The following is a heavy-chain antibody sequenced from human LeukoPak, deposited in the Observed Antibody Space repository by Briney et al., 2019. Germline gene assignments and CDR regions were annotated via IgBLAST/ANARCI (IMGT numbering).Heavy chain of an antibody. V-gene: IGHV1-2*02. Sequence: ASVKVSCKASGYTFTGYYMHWVRQAPGQGLEWMGWINPNSGGTNYAQKFQGRVSMTRDTSISTAYMELSRLRSDDTAVYYCARDAELKLLADYWGQGTLVTVSS. CDR3: ARDAELKLLADY. J-gene: IGHJ4*02. CDR1: GYTFTGYY. CDR2: INPNSGGT. D-gene: IGHD1-26*01.